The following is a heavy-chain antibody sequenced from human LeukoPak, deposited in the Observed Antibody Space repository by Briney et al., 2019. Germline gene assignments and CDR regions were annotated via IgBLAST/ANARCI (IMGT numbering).Heavy chain of an antibody. Sequence: GGSLRLSCAASGFTFSSYAMTWVRQAPGKGLEWVSSISGSGGGTYYADSVKGRFTISRDNSKNTLYLQMNSLRAEDTALYYCARARPLVRGVPHYFDYWGQGTLVTVSS. J-gene: IGHJ4*02. D-gene: IGHD3-10*01. CDR2: ISGSGGGT. CDR3: ARARPLVRGVPHYFDY. V-gene: IGHV3-23*01. CDR1: GFTFSSYA.